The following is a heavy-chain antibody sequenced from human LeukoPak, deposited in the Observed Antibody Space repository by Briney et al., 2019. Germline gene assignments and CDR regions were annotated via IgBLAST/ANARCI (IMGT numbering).Heavy chain of an antibody. D-gene: IGHD4/OR15-4a*01. Sequence: GGSLRLSCAASGFTFSSYWMHWVRQAPGKGLVWVSRINSDGSSPSYADSVKGRFTSSRDNAKNTLYLQMNSLRTEDTAVYYCARDDYGGSSRALDYWGQGTLVTVSS. CDR3: ARDDYGGSSRALDY. CDR2: INSDGSSP. J-gene: IGHJ4*02. CDR1: GFTFSSYW. V-gene: IGHV3-74*01.